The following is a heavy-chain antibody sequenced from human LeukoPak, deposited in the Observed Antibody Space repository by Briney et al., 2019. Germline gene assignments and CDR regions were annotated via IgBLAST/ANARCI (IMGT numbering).Heavy chain of an antibody. J-gene: IGHJ4*02. CDR3: GRNLGSGSDH. V-gene: IGHV4-59*02. CDR1: GASVSSDY. D-gene: IGHD3-10*01. Sequence: SETLSLTCSVSGASVSSDYWNWIRQSPGRGLEWTGYTHYRGDINYNPSLKSRLTMSVDASSNQVSLKLSSVTVADAAVYYCGRNLGSGSDHWGQGTLVTVSS. CDR2: THYRGDI.